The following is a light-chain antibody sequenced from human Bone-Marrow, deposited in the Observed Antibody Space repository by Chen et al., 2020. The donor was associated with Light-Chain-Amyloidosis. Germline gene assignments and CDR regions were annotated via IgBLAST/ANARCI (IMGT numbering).Light chain of an antibody. CDR1: SGSIATNY. J-gene: IGLJ3*02. Sequence: NFMLTQPHYVSESPGKTAIISCTRSSGSIATNYVQWYQQRPGSSHTPVHYEDEQRPSGVPDRFSGSIDRSSNSASLTISGLKTEDEADYYCQSYQGSSQGVFGGGTKLTVL. V-gene: IGLV6-57*01. CDR3: QSYQGSSQGV. CDR2: EDE.